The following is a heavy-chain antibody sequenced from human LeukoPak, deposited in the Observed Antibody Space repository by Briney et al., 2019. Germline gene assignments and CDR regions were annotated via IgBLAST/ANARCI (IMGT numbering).Heavy chain of an antibody. CDR1: GFTFSDYY. CDR2: ISSSGSTI. CDR3: AIPAPNYYDSSGYHSYFQH. Sequence: GGSLRLSCAASGFTFSDYYMSWIRQAPGKGLEWVSYISSSGSTIYYADSVKGRFTISRDNAKNSLYLQMTSLRAEDTAVYYCAIPAPNYYDSSGYHSYFQHWGQGTLVTVSS. D-gene: IGHD3-22*01. V-gene: IGHV3-11*04. J-gene: IGHJ1*01.